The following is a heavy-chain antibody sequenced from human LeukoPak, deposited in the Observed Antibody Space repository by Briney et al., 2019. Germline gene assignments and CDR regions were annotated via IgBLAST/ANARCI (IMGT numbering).Heavy chain of an antibody. CDR2: ISSSGSTI. Sequence: PGGSLRLSCAASGFTFSDYYMSWIRQAPGKGLEWVSYISSSGSTIYYADSVKGRFTISRDNSKNTLYLRMNSLRADDTAVYYCARELLSSWYYFDYWGQGTLVTVSS. CDR3: ARELLSSWYYFDY. CDR1: GFTFSDYY. D-gene: IGHD6-13*01. J-gene: IGHJ4*02. V-gene: IGHV3-11*04.